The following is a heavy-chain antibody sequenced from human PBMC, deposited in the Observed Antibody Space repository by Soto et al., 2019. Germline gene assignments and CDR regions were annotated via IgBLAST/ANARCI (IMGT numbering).Heavy chain of an antibody. V-gene: IGHV6-1*01. Sequence: SQTLSLTCAISGDSVSSNSAAWNWIRQSPSRGLEWLGRTYYRSKWYNDYAVSVKSRITINPDTSKNQFSLQLNSVTPEDTAVYYCARVGAPDLPSYYYYGMDVWGQGTTVTVSS. J-gene: IGHJ6*02. CDR1: GDSVSSNSAA. CDR3: ARVGAPDLPSYYYYGMDV. CDR2: TYYRSKWYN. D-gene: IGHD1-26*01.